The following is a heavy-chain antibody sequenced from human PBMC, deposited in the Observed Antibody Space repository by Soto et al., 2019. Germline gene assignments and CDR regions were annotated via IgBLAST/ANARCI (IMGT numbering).Heavy chain of an antibody. Sequence: EVQLLESGGGLVQPGGSLRLSCAASGFTFSSYAMSWVRQAPGKGLEWVSAISGSGGSTYYADSVKGRFTISRDNSKNTLYLKKNSLRAEDTAVYYCAKAKRGSYYDLKNPFDYGGQGTLVTVSS. CDR2: ISGSGGST. J-gene: IGHJ4*02. CDR3: AKAKRGSYYDLKNPFDY. V-gene: IGHV3-23*01. D-gene: IGHD3-22*01. CDR1: GFTFSSYA.